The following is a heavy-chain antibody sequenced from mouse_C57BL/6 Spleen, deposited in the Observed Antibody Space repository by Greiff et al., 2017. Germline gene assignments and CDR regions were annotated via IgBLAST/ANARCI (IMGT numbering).Heavy chain of an antibody. CDR3: THFYYDYDGYYAMDY. Sequence: VQLKESGAELVRPGASVTLSCKASGYTFTDYEMHWVKQTPVHGLEWIGAIDPETGGTAYNQKFKGQAILTADKSSSTAYMERRSLTSEDSAVYYCTHFYYDYDGYYAMDYWGQGTSVTVSS. CDR1: GYTFTDYE. V-gene: IGHV1-15*01. D-gene: IGHD2-4*01. CDR2: IDPETGGT. J-gene: IGHJ4*01.